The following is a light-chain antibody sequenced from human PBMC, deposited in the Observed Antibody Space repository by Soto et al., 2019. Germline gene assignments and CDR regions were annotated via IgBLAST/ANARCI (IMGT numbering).Light chain of an antibody. V-gene: IGLV2-14*01. CDR1: SSDVGGYNY. CDR2: EVS. J-gene: IGLJ3*02. CDR3: SSYTSSSTLV. Sequence: ALTQPASVSGSPGQSITISCTGTSSDVGGYNYVSWYQQYPGKAPKLMIYEVSNRPSGVSNRFSGSKSGNTASLTISGLQAEDEADYYCSSYTSSSTLVFGGGTQLTVL.